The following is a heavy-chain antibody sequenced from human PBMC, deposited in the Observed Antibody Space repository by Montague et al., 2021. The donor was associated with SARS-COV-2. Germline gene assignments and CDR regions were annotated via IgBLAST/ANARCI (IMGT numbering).Heavy chain of an antibody. CDR2: IFHSGST. D-gene: IGHD3-10*01. CDR1: GGSISSDNW. V-gene: IGHV4-4*02. CDR3: ARRITMVRGVTKRNNWFDP. J-gene: IGHJ5*02. Sequence: SETLSLTCAVSGGSISSDNWWSWVRQSPGKGLDWIGEIFHSGSTNYNPXXKSRVTMSVDKSKNDFSLKLSPVTAADTAMYYCARRITMVRGVTKRNNWFDPWGRGILVTASS.